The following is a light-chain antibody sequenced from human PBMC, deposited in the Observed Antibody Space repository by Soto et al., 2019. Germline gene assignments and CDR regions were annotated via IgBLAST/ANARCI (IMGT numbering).Light chain of an antibody. CDR3: QQYNSYVLT. V-gene: IGKV1-5*01. CDR1: QSISFW. J-gene: IGKJ4*01. Sequence: DIQMTQSPSTLAASVGDRVTITCRASQSISFWLAWYQQKPGKAPKLLIFDASTLERGVPSRFSGSGSGTEFTLTISSLQPDDFATYYCQQYNSYVLTFGGGTKVEI. CDR2: DAS.